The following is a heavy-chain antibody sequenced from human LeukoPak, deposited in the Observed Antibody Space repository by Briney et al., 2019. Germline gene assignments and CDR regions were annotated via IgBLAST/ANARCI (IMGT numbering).Heavy chain of an antibody. CDR3: ARGQQQLIPLDY. V-gene: IGHV3-23*01. CDR2: ITGSGDST. Sequence: PGGSLRLSCAASGFTFSSYAMSWVRQAPGKGLEWVSAITGSGDSTYYVDSVKGRFTISRDNSKNTLYLQMNSLRAEDTAVYYCARGQQQLIPLDYWGQGTLVTVSS. D-gene: IGHD6-13*01. J-gene: IGHJ4*02. CDR1: GFTFSSYA.